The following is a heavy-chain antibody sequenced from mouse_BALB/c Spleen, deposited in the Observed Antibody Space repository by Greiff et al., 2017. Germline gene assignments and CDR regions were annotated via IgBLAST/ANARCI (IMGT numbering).Heavy chain of an antibody. CDR3: NGEYGKAMDY. CDR2: IYPGNVNT. V-gene: IGHV1S56*01. J-gene: IGHJ4*01. D-gene: IGHD2-10*02. CDR1: GYTFTSYY. Sequence: QVQLQQSGPELVKPGASVRISCKASGYTFTSYYIHWVKQRPGQGLEWIGWIYPGNVNTKYNEKFKGKATLTADNSSSTAYMELRSLTSEDSAVYYCNGEYGKAMDYWGQGTSVTVSS.